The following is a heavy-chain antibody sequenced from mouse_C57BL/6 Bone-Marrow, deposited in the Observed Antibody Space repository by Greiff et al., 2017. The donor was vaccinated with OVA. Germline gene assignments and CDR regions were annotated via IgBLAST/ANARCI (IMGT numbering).Heavy chain of an antibody. CDR2: IYPGSGST. V-gene: IGHV1-55*01. D-gene: IGHD2-4*01. Sequence: QVHVKQPGAELVKPGASVKMSCKASGYTFTSYWITWVKQRPGQGLEWIGDIYPGSGSTNYNEKFKSKATLTVDTSSSTAYMQLSSLTSEDSAVYYCAGLRRARAMDYWGQGTSVTVSA. J-gene: IGHJ4*01. CDR1: GYTFTSYW. CDR3: AGLRRARAMDY.